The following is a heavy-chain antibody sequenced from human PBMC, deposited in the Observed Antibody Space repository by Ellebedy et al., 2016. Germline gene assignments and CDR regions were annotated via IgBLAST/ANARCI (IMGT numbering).Heavy chain of an antibody. CDR2: ISSSSSYI. V-gene: IGHV3-21*01. Sequence: GGSLRLXXAASGFTFSSYSMNWVRQAPGKGLEWVSSISSSSSYIYYADSVKGRFTISRDNAKNSLYLQMNSLRAEDTAVYYCARDGGGACGGDCYSNWYFDLWGRGTLVTVSS. CDR1: GFTFSSYS. CDR3: ARDGGGACGGDCYSNWYFDL. J-gene: IGHJ2*01. D-gene: IGHD2-21*02.